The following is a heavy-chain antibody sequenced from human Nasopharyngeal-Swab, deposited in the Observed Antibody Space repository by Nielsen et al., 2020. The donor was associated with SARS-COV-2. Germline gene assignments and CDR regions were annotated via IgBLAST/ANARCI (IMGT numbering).Heavy chain of an antibody. J-gene: IGHJ6*03. CDR1: GGSISSSSYY. CDR2: IYYSGST. CDR3: ARGPNSITILVDRRLVDYYMDV. Sequence: SETLSLTCTVSGGSISSSSYYWGWIRQPPGKGLEWIGSIYYSGSTYYNPSLKSRVTISVDTSKNQFSLKLSSVTAADTAVYYCARGPNSITILVDRRLVDYYMDVWGKGTTVTVSS. V-gene: IGHV4-39*01. D-gene: IGHD3-3*01.